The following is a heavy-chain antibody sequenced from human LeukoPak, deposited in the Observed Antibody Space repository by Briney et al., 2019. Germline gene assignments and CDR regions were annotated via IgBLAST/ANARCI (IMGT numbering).Heavy chain of an antibody. Sequence: ASVKVSCKASGGTFSSYAISWVRQAPGQGLEWMGIINPSGGSTSYAQKFQGRVTMTRDMSTSTVYMELSSLRSEDTAVYYCARAGGSGSYYSGAFDIWGQGTMVTVSS. CDR2: INPSGGST. CDR1: GGTFSSYA. V-gene: IGHV1-46*01. J-gene: IGHJ3*02. D-gene: IGHD3-10*01. CDR3: ARAGGSGSYYSGAFDI.